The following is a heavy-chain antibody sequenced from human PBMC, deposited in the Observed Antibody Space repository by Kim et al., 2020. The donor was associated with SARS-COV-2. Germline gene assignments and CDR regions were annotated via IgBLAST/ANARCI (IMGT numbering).Heavy chain of an antibody. V-gene: IGHV4-34*01. CDR2: INHSGST. Sequence: SETLSLACAVYGGSFSGYYWSWIRQPPGKGLEWIGEINHSGSTNYNPSLKSRVTISVDTSKNQFSLKLSSVTAADTAVYYCARRSAYSKFDPWGQGTLVT. CDR3: ARRSAYSKFDP. D-gene: IGHD4-4*01. CDR1: GGSFSGYY. J-gene: IGHJ5*02.